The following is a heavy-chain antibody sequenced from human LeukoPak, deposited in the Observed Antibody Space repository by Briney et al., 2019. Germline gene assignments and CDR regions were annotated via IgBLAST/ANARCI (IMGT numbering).Heavy chain of an antibody. CDR3: ASSRYSSSSNFDY. J-gene: IGHJ4*02. CDR2: ISSSSSYI. CDR1: GFTFSSYS. D-gene: IGHD6-6*01. Sequence: GGSLRLSCAASGFTFSSYSMNWVRQAPGKGLEWVSYISSSSSYIYYADSVKGRFTISRDNAKNSLYLQMNSLRVEDTAVYYCASSRYSSSSNFDYWGQGTLVTVSS. V-gene: IGHV3-21*05.